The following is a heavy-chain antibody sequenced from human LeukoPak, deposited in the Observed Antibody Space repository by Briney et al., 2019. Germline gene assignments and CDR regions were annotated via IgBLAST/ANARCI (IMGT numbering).Heavy chain of an antibody. D-gene: IGHD3-9*01. CDR2: VYHSGST. J-gene: IGHJ4*02. V-gene: IGHV4-38-2*02. CDR3: ARLYDILTGYYYYFDY. Sequence: SETLSLTCTVSSYSISSGYYWAWIRQPPGKGLEWIGSVYHSGSTYYSPSLRSRVTISMDTSKNQFFLRLNSVTAADTAVYYCARLYDILTGYYYYFDYWGQGTLATVSS. CDR1: SYSISSGYY.